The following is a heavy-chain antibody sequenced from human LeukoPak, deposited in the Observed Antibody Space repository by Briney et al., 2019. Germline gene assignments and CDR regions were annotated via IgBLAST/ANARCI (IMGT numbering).Heavy chain of an antibody. J-gene: IGHJ4*02. Sequence: ASVKVSCKASGYTFTNYRIHWVRQAPGQGLEWMGIISPSDGSANYAQKFQGRVTITEDKSTSTAYMELSSLRSEDTAVYYCARGAGGDYPIDYWGQGTLVTVSS. D-gene: IGHD4-17*01. CDR1: GYTFTNYR. CDR2: ISPSDGSA. V-gene: IGHV1-46*01. CDR3: ARGAGGDYPIDY.